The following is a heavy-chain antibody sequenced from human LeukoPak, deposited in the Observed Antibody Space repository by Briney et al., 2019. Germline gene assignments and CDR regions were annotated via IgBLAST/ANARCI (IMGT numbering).Heavy chain of an antibody. V-gene: IGHV4-59*08. CDR1: AGSISSYY. D-gene: IGHD6-19*01. J-gene: IGHJ6*02. Sequence: SSETLSLTCTVSAGSISSYYWSWLRQPPGQGLEWIAYSSYSGSTNYNPSLRSRVTISLTTSKNHFSLKLSSVTAADTAVYYCARGWELDYYYGMDVWGQGTTVTVSS. CDR2: SSYSGST. CDR3: ARGWELDYYYGMDV.